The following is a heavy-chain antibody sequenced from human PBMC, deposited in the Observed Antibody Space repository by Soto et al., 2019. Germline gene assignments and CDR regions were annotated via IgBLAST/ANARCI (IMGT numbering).Heavy chain of an antibody. CDR2: ISGSGGST. CDR1: GFTFSSYA. CDR3: AKDLRGPWGYYGMDV. D-gene: IGHD3-16*01. Sequence: EVQLLESGGDLVQPGGSLRLSCAASGFTFSSYAMSWVRQAPGKGLEWVSAISGSGGSTYYADSVKGRFTISRDNSKNTLYLQMNSLRAEDTAVYYCAKDLRGPWGYYGMDVWGQGTTVTVSS. V-gene: IGHV3-23*01. J-gene: IGHJ6*02.